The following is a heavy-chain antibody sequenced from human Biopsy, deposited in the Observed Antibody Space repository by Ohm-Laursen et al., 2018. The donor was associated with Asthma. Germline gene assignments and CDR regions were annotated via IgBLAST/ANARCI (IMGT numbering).Heavy chain of an antibody. D-gene: IGHD3-9*01. Sequence: SVNVSCKASGYSFATNAIHWVRQAPGQRLEWMGWVNTGNGDTKYSQKFQGRVTITRDTSASTAYMELRSLRSEDTATYYCARTYYDFLTGQVKDVFGVWGQGTMVTVSS. CDR2: VNTGNGDT. V-gene: IGHV1-3*04. CDR3: ARTYYDFLTGQVKDVFGV. J-gene: IGHJ3*01. CDR1: GYSFATNA.